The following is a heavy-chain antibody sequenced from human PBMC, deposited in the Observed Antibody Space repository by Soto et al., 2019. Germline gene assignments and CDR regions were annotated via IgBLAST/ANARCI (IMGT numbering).Heavy chain of an antibody. Sequence: SLRLSCAASGFTFSTYAMHWVRQAPGKGLEWVATISDDGTNKFYADSVKGRFTISRDNSKDTLYLQMNGLRPEDTAMYYCPREGHGDWFDPWGQGTLVTVSS. CDR2: ISDDGTNK. CDR1: GFTFSTYA. J-gene: IGHJ5*02. V-gene: IGHV3-30-3*01. CDR3: PREGHGDWFDP. D-gene: IGHD3-10*01.